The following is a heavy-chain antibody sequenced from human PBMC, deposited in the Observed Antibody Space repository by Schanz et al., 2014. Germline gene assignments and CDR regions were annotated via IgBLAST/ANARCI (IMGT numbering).Heavy chain of an antibody. CDR1: GLLFSYYY. J-gene: IGHJ6*02. CDR2: ISDSGDST. CDR3: TTQQLGSHYLYGMDV. D-gene: IGHD6-13*01. Sequence: VQLVESGGGLVRPGGSLRLSCAASGLLFSYYYMSGVRQAPGKGLEWVSDISDSGDSTHYADSVKGRFTISRDNAKNSLFLQMNSLSAEDTAVYYCTTQQLGSHYLYGMDVWGQGTTVTVS. V-gene: IGHV3-11*01.